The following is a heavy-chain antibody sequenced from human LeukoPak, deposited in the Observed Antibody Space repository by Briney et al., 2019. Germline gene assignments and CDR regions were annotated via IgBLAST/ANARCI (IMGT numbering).Heavy chain of an antibody. CDR3: TGDSTWGPAH. V-gene: IGHV1-2*06. CDR2: ISPTSDNL. J-gene: IGHJ4*02. Sequence: GASVKVACKASGNTFAGYFSHWVRQTPGQGLVWMGRISPTSDNLNYAQKFQGRVTVTKDTSVSTVYMELSRLTSDDTATYYCTGDSTWGPAHWGQGTLVIVSS. D-gene: IGHD2/OR15-2a*01. CDR1: GNTFAGYF.